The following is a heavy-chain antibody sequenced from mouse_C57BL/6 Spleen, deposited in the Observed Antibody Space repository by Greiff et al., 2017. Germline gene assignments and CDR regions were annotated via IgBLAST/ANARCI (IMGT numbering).Heavy chain of an antibody. CDR3: ARGYSNSAWFAY. CDR1: GYTFTSYW. J-gene: IGHJ3*01. Sequence: VQLQQSGAELVRPGTSVKLSCKASGYTFTSYWMHWVKQRPGQGLEWIGVIDPSDSYTNYNQKFKGKATLTVDTSSSTAYMQLSSLTSEDSAVYYCARGYSNSAWFAYWGQGTLVTVSA. CDR2: IDPSDSYT. V-gene: IGHV1-59*01. D-gene: IGHD2-5*01.